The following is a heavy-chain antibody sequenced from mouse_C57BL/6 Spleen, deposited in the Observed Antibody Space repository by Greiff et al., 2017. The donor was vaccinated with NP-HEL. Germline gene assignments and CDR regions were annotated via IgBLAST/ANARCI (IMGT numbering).Heavy chain of an antibody. CDR2: IDPSDSYT. V-gene: IGHV1-69*01. J-gene: IGHJ3*01. CDR1: GYTFTSYW. Sequence: VQLQQPGAELVMPGASVKLSCKASGYTFTSYWMHWVKQRPGQGLEWIGEIDPSDSYTNYNRKFKGKSTLTVDKSSSTAYMQLSSLTSEDSAVYYCARREYGNYGFAYWGQGTLVTVSA. CDR3: ARREYGNYGFAY. D-gene: IGHD2-10*02.